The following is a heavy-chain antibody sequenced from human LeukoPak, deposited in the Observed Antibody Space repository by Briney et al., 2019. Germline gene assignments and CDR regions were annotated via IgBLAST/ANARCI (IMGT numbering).Heavy chain of an antibody. J-gene: IGHJ2*01. Sequence: PSETLSLTCALYGGSFSSYSWSWTWIRQTPEKGLEWIGEIIGKGNANYNPSLKSRVTIDLDTSKNQFSLKLTSMTAADTAMYYCARGYYPPRWYFDLWGRGTLVTVS. CDR2: IIGKGNA. D-gene: IGHD3-10*01. CDR3: ARGYYPPRWYFDL. V-gene: IGHV4-34*01. CDR1: GGSFSSYS.